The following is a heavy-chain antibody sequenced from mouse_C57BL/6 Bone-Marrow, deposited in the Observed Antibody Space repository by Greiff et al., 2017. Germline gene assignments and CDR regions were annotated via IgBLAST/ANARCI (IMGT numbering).Heavy chain of an antibody. CDR1: GFTFSSYG. V-gene: IGHV5-6*01. J-gene: IGHJ3*01. CDR3: ARHIAQATYWFAY. D-gene: IGHD3-2*02. Sequence: EVQRVESGGDLVKPGGSLKLSCAASGFTFSSYGMSWVRQTPDKRLEWVATISSGGSYTYYPDSVKGRFLISRDNAKNTLYLQMSSLKSEDTAMYYSARHIAQATYWFAYWGQGTLVTVSA. CDR2: ISSGGSYT.